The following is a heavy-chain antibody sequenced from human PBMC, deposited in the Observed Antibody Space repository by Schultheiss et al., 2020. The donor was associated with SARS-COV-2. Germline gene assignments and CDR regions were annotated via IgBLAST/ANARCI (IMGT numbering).Heavy chain of an antibody. J-gene: IGHJ6*02. CDR1: GFTFSSYA. V-gene: IGHV3-23*01. CDR2: ISGSGGST. D-gene: IGHD1-26*01. Sequence: GGSLRLSCAASGFTFSSYAMSWVRQAPGKGLEWVSAISGSGGSTYYADSVKGRFTISRDNSKNTLYLQMNSLRAEDTAVYYCARDSGSYLLYGMDVWGQGTTVTVAS. CDR3: ARDSGSYLLYGMDV.